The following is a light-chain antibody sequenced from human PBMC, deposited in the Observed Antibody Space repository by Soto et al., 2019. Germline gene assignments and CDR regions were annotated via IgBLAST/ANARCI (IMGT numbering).Light chain of an antibody. J-gene: IGKJ5*01. Sequence: EIVLTQSPATLSLSPGERATLSCRASQSLARYLAWYQQRPGQAPRLLIYDASNRATGIPARFSGSGSGTDFTLTISSLEPEDFAVYYCQQRANWPISFGQGTRLEIK. V-gene: IGKV3-11*01. CDR3: QQRANWPIS. CDR1: QSLARY. CDR2: DAS.